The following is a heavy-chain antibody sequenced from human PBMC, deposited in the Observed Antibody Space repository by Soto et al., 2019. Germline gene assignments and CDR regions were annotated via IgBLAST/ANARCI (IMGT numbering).Heavy chain of an antibody. CDR3: AKTGGGQGGGWHFDY. Sequence: EVHLLESGGGLVQPGGSLRLSCAASGFTSYNYAMTWVRQAPGKGLEWVSSITGGGSTTYYADSVKGRFTMSRDDFKNMRYLQMNTLRAEDTAVYYCAKTGGGQGGGWHFDYWGQGTLVTVSS. V-gene: IGHV3-23*01. CDR2: ITGGGSTT. J-gene: IGHJ4*02. D-gene: IGHD6-19*01. CDR1: GFTSYNYA.